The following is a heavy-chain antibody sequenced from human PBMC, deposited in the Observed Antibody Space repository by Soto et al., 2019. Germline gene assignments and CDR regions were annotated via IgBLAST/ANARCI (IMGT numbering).Heavy chain of an antibody. CDR3: ARDQLYYNDISGRPLNAFDV. CDR1: GFTFRNYG. D-gene: IGHD3-22*01. J-gene: IGHJ3*01. V-gene: IGHV3-48*01. Sequence: HPGGSLRLSCAASGFTFRNYGMNWVRQAPGKGLEWVSYIGIGSSTKYYADSVKGRFTISRDNAKNSLYLQMNSLRAEDTAVYYCARDQLYYNDISGRPLNAFDVWGRGTMVTVSS. CDR2: IGIGSSTK.